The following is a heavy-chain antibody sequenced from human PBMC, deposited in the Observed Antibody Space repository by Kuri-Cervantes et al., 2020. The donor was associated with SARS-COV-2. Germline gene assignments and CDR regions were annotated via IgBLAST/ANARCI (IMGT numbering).Heavy chain of an antibody. CDR1: GGSFSGYY. CDR2: IYHSGST. D-gene: IGHD1-26*01. CDR3: ARGLGRFDP. Sequence: SQTLSLTCAVYGGSFSGYYWSWIRQPPGKGLEWIGYIYHSGSTYYNPSLKSRVTISVDRSKNQFSLKLSSVTAADTAVYYCARGLGRFDPWGQGTPVTVSS. J-gene: IGHJ5*02. V-gene: IGHV4-34*01.